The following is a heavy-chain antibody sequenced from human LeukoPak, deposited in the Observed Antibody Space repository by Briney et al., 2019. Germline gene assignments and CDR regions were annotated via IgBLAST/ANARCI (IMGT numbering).Heavy chain of an antibody. D-gene: IGHD1-26*01. Sequence: SETLSLTCTVSGGSISSSIYYWGWIRQPPGKGLEWIGSIYYSGSTYYNPSLKSRVTISVDTSKNQFSLKLSSVTAADTAVYCCARHPGGFDPWGQGTLVTVSS. V-gene: IGHV4-39*01. J-gene: IGHJ5*02. CDR2: IYYSGST. CDR1: GGSISSSIYY. CDR3: ARHPGGFDP.